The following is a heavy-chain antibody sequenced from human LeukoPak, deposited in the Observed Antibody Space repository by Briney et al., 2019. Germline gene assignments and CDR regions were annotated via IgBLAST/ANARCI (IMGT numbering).Heavy chain of an antibody. Sequence: SETLSLTCTVSGGSISSYYWSWIRQPAGKGLEWIGRIYTSGTTNYNPSLKSRVTVSVDTSKKQFSLKVNSVTAADTAVYYCARVSDIWGQGTMVTVSS. CDR3: ARVSDI. J-gene: IGHJ3*02. CDR1: GGSISSYY. CDR2: IYTSGTT. V-gene: IGHV4-4*07.